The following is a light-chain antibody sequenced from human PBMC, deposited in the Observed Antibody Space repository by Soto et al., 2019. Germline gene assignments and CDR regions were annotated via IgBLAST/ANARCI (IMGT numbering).Light chain of an antibody. V-gene: IGKV3-20*01. CDR2: GAS. CDR3: QHSTCPLTR. CDR1: QRVSSGY. Sequence: EIVLTQSPGTLSLSPGQRATLSCRASQRVSSGYLAWYRQKPGQAPRLLIYGASNRATGIAPRFRGSGSGTDFPLTITRLEPEDSAVYFCQHSTCPLTRFGQVTRLEI. J-gene: IGKJ5*01.